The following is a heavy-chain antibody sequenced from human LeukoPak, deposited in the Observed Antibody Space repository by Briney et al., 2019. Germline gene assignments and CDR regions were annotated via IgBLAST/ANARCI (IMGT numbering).Heavy chain of an antibody. CDR2: ISAYNGNT. J-gene: IGHJ5*02. Sequence: ASVKVSCKASGYTFTSYGISWVRQAPGQGLEWMGWISAYNGNTNYAQKLQGRVTMTTDTSTSTAYMELRSLRSDDTAVYYCARVGYSSGWYFRTWFDPWGQGTLVTVSS. CDR3: ARVGYSSGWYFRTWFDP. D-gene: IGHD6-19*01. CDR1: GYTFTSYG. V-gene: IGHV1-18*01.